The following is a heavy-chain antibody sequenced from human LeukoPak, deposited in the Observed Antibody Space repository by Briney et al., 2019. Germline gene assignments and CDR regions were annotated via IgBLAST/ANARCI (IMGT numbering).Heavy chain of an antibody. CDR1: GYTFTSYD. D-gene: IGHD3-10*01. CDR3: ARVINYYGSGSYYRRSGHYYYYMDV. J-gene: IGHJ6*03. CDR2: MNPSSGNT. V-gene: IGHV1-8*01. Sequence: ASVKVSCKASGYTFTSYDINWVRQATGQGLEWMGWMNPSSGNTGYAQKFQGRVTMTRNTSISTAYMELSSLRSEDTAVYYCARVINYYGSGSYYRRSGHYYYYMDVWGKGTTVTISS.